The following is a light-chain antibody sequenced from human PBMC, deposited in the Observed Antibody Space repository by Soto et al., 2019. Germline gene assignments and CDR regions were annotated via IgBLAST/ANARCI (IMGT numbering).Light chain of an antibody. CDR1: SSDVGTYRY. Sequence: QSALTQPPSASGSPGQSVTISCTGTSSDVGTYRYVSWYQHHPGKAPKLIIYEVSKRPSGVPDRFSGSKSGNTASLTVSGLQAEDEADYYCCSHAGSNYAVLFGTGTKLTVL. CDR3: CSHAGSNYAVL. CDR2: EVS. J-gene: IGLJ1*01. V-gene: IGLV2-8*01.